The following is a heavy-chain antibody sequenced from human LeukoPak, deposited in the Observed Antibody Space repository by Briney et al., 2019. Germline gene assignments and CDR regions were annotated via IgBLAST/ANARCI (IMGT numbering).Heavy chain of an antibody. V-gene: IGHV3-64*01. CDR1: GFTFSSYA. J-gene: IGHJ6*03. CDR2: ISSNGGST. Sequence: GGSLRLSCAASGFTFSSYAMHWVRQAPGKGLEYGSAISSNGGSTYYANSVKGRFTISRDNSKNTLYLQMGSLRAEDMAVYYCARSNSPYYYYYMDVWGKGTTVTVSS. D-gene: IGHD4-23*01. CDR3: ARSNSPYYYYYMDV.